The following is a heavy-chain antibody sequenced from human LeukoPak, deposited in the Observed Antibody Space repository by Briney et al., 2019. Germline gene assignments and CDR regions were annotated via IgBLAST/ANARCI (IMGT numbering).Heavy chain of an antibody. Sequence: GASVKVSCKASGGTFSSYAISWVRQAPGQGLEWMGRIIPILGIANYAQKFQGRVTITADKSTSTAYMELSSLRSEDTAVYYCAREPSTVTTTSRARYYFDYWGQGTLVTVSS. CDR1: GGTFSSYA. V-gene: IGHV1-69*04. J-gene: IGHJ4*02. D-gene: IGHD4-17*01. CDR2: IIPILGIA. CDR3: AREPSTVTTTSRARYYFDY.